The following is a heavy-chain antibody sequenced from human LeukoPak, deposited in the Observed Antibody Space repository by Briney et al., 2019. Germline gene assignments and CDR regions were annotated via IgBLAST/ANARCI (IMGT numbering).Heavy chain of an antibody. CDR3: ARVLVLAPDY. D-gene: IGHD3-3*01. CDR1: GFTFSSYS. J-gene: IGHJ4*02. CDR2: ISSSSSYI. Sequence: PGGSLRLSCAAAGFTFSSYSMNWVRQAPGKGLEWVSSISSSSSYIYYADSVKGRFTISRDNAKNSLYLQMNSLRAEDTAVYYCARVLVLAPDYWGQGTLVTVSS. V-gene: IGHV3-21*01.